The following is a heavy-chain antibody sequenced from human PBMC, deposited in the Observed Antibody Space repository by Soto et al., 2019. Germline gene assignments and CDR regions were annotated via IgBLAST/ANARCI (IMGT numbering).Heavy chain of an antibody. D-gene: IGHD3-22*01. CDR1: GGSISSGDYY. V-gene: IGHV4-30-4*01. CDR2: IYYSGST. Sequence: SETLSLTCTVSGGSISSGDYYWSWIRQPPGKGLEWIGYIYYSGSTYYNPSLKSRVTISVDTSKNQFSLKLSSVTAADTAVYYCARGPPRNDLDYYDSSGYRSIMFDPWGQGTLVTVSS. J-gene: IGHJ5*02. CDR3: ARGPPRNDLDYYDSSGYRSIMFDP.